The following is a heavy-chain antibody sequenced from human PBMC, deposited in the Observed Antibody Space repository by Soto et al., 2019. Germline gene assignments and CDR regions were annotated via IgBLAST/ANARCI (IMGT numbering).Heavy chain of an antibody. CDR1: GYIFTNYG. Sequence: QGQLVQSGAEMKKPGASVKVSCKASGYIFTNYGISWVRQAPGQGLECMGSLSAYNGDTKYAQKFQDRVTMTTDTSTSSGSRERMRLSPDGTAVDDCARGGGGRGGWFDPWGQGTLVTVSS. CDR3: ARGGGGRGGWFDP. CDR2: LSAYNGDT. V-gene: IGHV1-18*01. D-gene: IGHD2-15*01. J-gene: IGHJ5*02.